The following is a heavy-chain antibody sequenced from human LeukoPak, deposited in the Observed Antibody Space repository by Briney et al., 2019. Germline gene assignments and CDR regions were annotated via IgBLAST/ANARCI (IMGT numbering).Heavy chain of an antibody. CDR1: GGSFSGYY. V-gene: IGHV4-34*01. D-gene: IGHD3-10*01. Sequence: SETLSLTCAVYGGSFSGYYWSWIRQPPGKGLEWTGEINHSGSTNYNPSLKSRVTISVDTSKNQFSLKLSSVTAADTAVYYCARGGGLRVREEFDYWGQGTLVTVSS. CDR2: INHSGST. J-gene: IGHJ4*02. CDR3: ARGGGLRVREEFDY.